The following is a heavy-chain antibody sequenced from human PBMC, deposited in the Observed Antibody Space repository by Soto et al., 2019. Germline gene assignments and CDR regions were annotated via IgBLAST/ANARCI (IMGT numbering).Heavy chain of an antibody. CDR3: ARAVGPFDY. Sequence: PGGSLRLSCAASGFTFNSYGIHWVRQAPGKGLEWVAVISHDGSKTNYADSVKGRFTISRDNSENTLYLQMNSLRAEDTAVYYCARAVGPFDYWGQGTLVTVSS. CDR2: ISHDGSKT. V-gene: IGHV3-30*03. J-gene: IGHJ4*02. D-gene: IGHD1-26*01. CDR1: GFTFNSYG.